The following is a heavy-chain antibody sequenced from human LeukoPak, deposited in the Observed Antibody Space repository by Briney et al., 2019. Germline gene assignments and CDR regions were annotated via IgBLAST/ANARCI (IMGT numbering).Heavy chain of an antibody. D-gene: IGHD3-3*01. CDR2: INHSGST. CDR1: GGSFSGYY. V-gene: IGHV4-34*01. CDR3: ARGPKYYDFWSGYYSGYFQH. J-gene: IGHJ1*01. Sequence: SETLSLTCAVYGGSFSGYYWSWIRQPPGKGLERIGEINHSGSTNYNPSLKSRVTISVDTSKNQFSLKLSSVTAADTAVYYCARGPKYYDFWSGYYSGYFQHWGQGTLVTVSS.